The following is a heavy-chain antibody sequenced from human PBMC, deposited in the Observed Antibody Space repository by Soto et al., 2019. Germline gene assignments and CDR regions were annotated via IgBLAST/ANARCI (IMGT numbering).Heavy chain of an antibody. V-gene: IGHV1-3*01. Sequence: ASVKVSCKASGYTFTSYAMHWVRQAPGQRLEWMGWINAGNGNTKYSQKFQGRVTITRDTSASTAYMELSSLRSEDTAVYYCARDKGYRKYYYYGMDVWGQGTTVTVPS. J-gene: IGHJ6*01. CDR3: ARDKGYRKYYYYGMDV. CDR1: GYTFTSYA. D-gene: IGHD3-16*02. CDR2: INAGNGNT.